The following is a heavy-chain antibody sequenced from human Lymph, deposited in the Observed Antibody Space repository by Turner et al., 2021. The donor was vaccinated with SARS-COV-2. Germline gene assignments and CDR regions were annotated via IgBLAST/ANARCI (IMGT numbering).Heavy chain of an antibody. CDR2: SNPNRGGT. J-gene: IGHJ6*02. CDR3: ARDVERYNDFWSGYSGGYGLDV. V-gene: IGHV1-2*02. CDR1: GYTFTGYY. D-gene: IGHD3-3*01. Sequence: QVQLVQSGAEVKKPGASVKVSCKASGYTFTGYYMHWVRQAPGQGLEWMGWSNPNRGGTNYAQKFQGRVTMTRDTSISTAYMELSRLRSDDTAVYYCARDVERYNDFWSGYSGGYGLDVWGQGTTVTVSS.